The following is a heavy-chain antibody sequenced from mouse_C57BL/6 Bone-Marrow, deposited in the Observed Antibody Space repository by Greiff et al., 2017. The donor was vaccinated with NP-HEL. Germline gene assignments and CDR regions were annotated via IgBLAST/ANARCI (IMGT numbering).Heavy chain of an antibody. CDR2: ILPGSGST. J-gene: IGHJ3*01. D-gene: IGHD1-1*01. CDR3: ARRGLRYPAWFAY. Sequence: QVQLQQSGAELMKPGASVKLSCKATGYTFTGYWIEWVKQRPGHGLEWIGEILPGSGSTNYNEKFKGKATFTAATYSNTAHLKLSSLPTGDSAIYYCARRGLRYPAWFAYWGQGTLVTVSA. V-gene: IGHV1-9*01. CDR1: GYTFTGYW.